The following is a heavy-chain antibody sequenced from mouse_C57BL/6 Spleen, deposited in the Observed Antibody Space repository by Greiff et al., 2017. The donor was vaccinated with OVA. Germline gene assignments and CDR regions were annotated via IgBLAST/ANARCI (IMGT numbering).Heavy chain of an antibody. D-gene: IGHD2-3*01. CDR2: INYDGSST. V-gene: IGHV5-16*01. CDR1: GFTFSDYY. J-gene: IGHJ4*01. CDR3: ARGGGYDGYYGDAMDY. Sequence: DVQLVESEGGLVQPGSSMKLSCTASGFTFSDYYMAWVRQVPEKGLEWVANINYDGSSTYYLDSLKSRFIISRDNAKNILYLQMSSLKSEDTATYYCARGGGYDGYYGDAMDYWGQGTSVTVSS.